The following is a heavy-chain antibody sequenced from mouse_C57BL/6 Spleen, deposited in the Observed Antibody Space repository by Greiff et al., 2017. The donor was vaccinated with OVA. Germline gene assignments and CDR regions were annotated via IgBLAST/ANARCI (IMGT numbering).Heavy chain of an antibody. J-gene: IGHJ4*01. V-gene: IGHV14-4*01. CDR1: GFNIKDDY. CDR3: TTNSDYGSSYGAMDY. CDR2: IDPETGDT. Sequence: EVQLQQSGAELVRPGASVKLSCTASGFNIKDDYMHWVKQRPEQGLEWIGWIDPETGDTEYASKFQGKATITADTSSNTAYLQLSSRTSEDTAVYYCTTNSDYGSSYGAMDYGGQGTSVTVSS. D-gene: IGHD1-1*01.